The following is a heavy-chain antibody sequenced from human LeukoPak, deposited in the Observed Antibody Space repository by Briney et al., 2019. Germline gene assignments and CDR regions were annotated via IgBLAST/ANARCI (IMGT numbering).Heavy chain of an antibody. D-gene: IGHD2-15*01. CDR3: VKVHGAAAFDY. Sequence: GGSLRLSCAASGFTFSSYGMHWVRQAPGKGLEWVAGISYDGSNKYYADSVKGRYTISGDNSKNTLYLQINSLRAEDTAVYYCVKVHGAAAFDYWGQGTLVTVSS. CDR1: GFTFSSYG. V-gene: IGHV3-30*18. J-gene: IGHJ4*02. CDR2: ISYDGSNK.